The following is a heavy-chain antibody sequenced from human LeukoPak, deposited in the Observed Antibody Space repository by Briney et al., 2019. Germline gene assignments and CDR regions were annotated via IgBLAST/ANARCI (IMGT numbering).Heavy chain of an antibody. CDR3: ARDSRYSSGWFDDQFDA. V-gene: IGHV4-59*01. D-gene: IGHD6-19*01. CDR1: GGSISNYY. Sequence: SETLSLTCTVSGGSISNYYWSWIRQPPGKGLEWIGFIYYSGSTNYNPSLKSRVTISVDTSKNQFSLKLSSVTAADTAVYYCARDSRYSSGWFDDQFDAWGQGTLVTVSS. CDR2: IYYSGST. J-gene: IGHJ5*02.